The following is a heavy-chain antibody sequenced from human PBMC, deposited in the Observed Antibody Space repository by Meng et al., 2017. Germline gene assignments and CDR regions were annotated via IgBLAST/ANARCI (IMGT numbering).Heavy chain of an antibody. D-gene: IGHD3-22*01. CDR2: IYYSGST. CDR1: GGSISSYY. V-gene: IGHV4-59*01. J-gene: IGHJ4*02. CDR3: ARDPGYYYDSSGYYELGYFDY. Sequence: SETLSLTCTASGGSISSYYWSWIRQPPGKGLEWIGYIYYSGSTNYNPSLKSRVTISVDTSKNQFSLKLSSVTAADTAVYYCARDPGYYYDSSGYYELGYFDYWGQGTLVTVSS.